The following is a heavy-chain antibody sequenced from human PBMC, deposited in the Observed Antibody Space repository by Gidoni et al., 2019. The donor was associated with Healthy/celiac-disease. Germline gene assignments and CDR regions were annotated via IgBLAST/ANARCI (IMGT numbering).Heavy chain of an antibody. V-gene: IGHV3-23*01. CDR2: IRGSGGST. Sequence: EVQLLESGGGLVQPGGSLRLSCAASGFPFRSYAMSWVRQAPGKGLEWVSVIRGSGGSTYYADSVKGRFTISRDNSKNTLYLQMNSLRAEDTAVYYCAKGHSWIQLWRGTDAFDIWGQGTMVTVSS. D-gene: IGHD5-18*01. CDR3: AKGHSWIQLWRGTDAFDI. CDR1: GFPFRSYA. J-gene: IGHJ3*02.